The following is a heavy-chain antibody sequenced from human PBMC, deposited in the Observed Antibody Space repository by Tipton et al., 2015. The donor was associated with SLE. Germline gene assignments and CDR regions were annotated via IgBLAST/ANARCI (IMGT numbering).Heavy chain of an antibody. D-gene: IGHD6-6*01. CDR1: GGSIRSSTYY. J-gene: IGHJ4*02. Sequence: GLVKPSETLSLTCTVSGGSIRSSTYYWGWIRQPPGKGLEWIGSIYYSGTTHYNPSLESRVTISVDTSKNQVSLKLSSVTAADTAVYYCASTLGSSIDHWGQGTLVTVSS. CDR2: IYYSGTT. CDR3: ASTLGSSIDH. V-gene: IGHV4-39*01.